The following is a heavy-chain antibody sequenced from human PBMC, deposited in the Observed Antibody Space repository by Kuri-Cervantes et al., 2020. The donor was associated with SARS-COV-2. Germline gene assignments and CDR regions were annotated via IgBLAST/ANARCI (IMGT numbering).Heavy chain of an antibody. CDR3: AKDISYDSSGPFDY. J-gene: IGHJ4*02. D-gene: IGHD3-22*01. V-gene: IGHV3-9*03. Sequence: SLKISCAASGFNFDDYAMHWVRQAPGKGLETVSGISRNSGSIGYADSVKGRITISRDNAKNSLYLQMNSLRAEDMALNYCAKDISYDSSGPFDYWGQGTLVTVSS. CDR2: ISRNSGSI. CDR1: GFNFDDYA.